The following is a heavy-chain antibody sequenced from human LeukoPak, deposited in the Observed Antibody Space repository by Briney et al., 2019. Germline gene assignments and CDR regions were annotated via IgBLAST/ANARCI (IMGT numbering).Heavy chain of an antibody. J-gene: IGHJ3*02. CDR2: IGTAGDP. CDR1: GFTFSSYD. CDR3: ARVHCSSTSCYGGYSYGEDAFDI. D-gene: IGHD2-2*01. Sequence: GGSLRLSCAASGFTFSSYDMHWVRQATGKGLEWVSAIGTAGDPYYPGSVKGRSTISRENAKNSLYLQMNSLRAGDTAVYYCARVHCSSTSCYGGYSYGEDAFDIWGQGTMVTVSS. V-gene: IGHV3-13*05.